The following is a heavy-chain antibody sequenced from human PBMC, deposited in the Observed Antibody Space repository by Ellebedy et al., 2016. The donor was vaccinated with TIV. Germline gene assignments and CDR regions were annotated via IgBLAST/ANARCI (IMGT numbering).Heavy chain of an antibody. CDR1: GFTFSSYA. J-gene: IGHJ4*02. Sequence: GESLKISCAASGFTFSSYAMSWVRQAPGKGLEWVANIKQDGSEKYYVDSVKVRFTIARDNAKNSLYLQMNSLRAEDTAVYYCARDRDYWGQGTPVTVSS. CDR2: IKQDGSEK. V-gene: IGHV3-7*01. CDR3: ARDRDY.